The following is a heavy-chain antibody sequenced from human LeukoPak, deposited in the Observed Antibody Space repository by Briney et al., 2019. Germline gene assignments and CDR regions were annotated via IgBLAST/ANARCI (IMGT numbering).Heavy chain of an antibody. CDR2: ISWNSGSI. CDR1: GFTFDDYA. V-gene: IGHV3-9*01. CDR3: AKDMRSRLGFADY. Sequence: GGSLRLSCAASGFTFDDYAMHWVRQAPGKGLEWVSGISWNSGSIGYADSVKGRSTISRDNAKNSLYLQMNSLRAEDTALYYCAKDMRSRLGFADYWGQGTLVTVSS. D-gene: IGHD6-19*01. J-gene: IGHJ4*02.